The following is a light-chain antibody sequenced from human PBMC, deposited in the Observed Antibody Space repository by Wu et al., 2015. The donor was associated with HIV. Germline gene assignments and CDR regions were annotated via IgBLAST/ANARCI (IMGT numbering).Light chain of an antibody. Sequence: EIVLTQSPATLSLSPGERATLSCRASQSVSYYLAWFQQKPGQAPRLLIYDSSNRATGIPARFSGSASGTDFTLTISRLEPEDFAVYYCQQYGSSPTFGGGTKVEIK. CDR1: QSVSYY. V-gene: IGKV3-11*01. J-gene: IGKJ4*01. CDR3: QQYGSSPT. CDR2: DSS.